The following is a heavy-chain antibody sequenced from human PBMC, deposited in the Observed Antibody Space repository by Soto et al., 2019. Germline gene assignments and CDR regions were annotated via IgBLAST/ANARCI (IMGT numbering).Heavy chain of an antibody. J-gene: IGHJ5*02. CDR1: GGTFSSYT. V-gene: IGHV1-69*08. Sequence: QVQLVPSGAEVKKPGSSVKVSCKASGGTFSSYTISWVRQAPGQGLEWMGRIIPILGIANYAQKFQGRVTITADKSTSTAYMELSSLRSEDTAVYYCARDCSSTSCYAYPWGQGTLVSVSS. D-gene: IGHD2-2*01. CDR3: ARDCSSTSCYAYP. CDR2: IIPILGIA.